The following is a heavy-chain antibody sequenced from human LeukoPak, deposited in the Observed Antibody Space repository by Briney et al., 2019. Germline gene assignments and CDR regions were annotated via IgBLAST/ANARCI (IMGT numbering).Heavy chain of an antibody. J-gene: IGHJ4*02. D-gene: IGHD4-17*01. CDR1: GDSFDDYY. CDR3: TRMTTGHDY. V-gene: IGHV4-34*04. Sequence: SETLSLTCAVSGDSFDDYYWAWVRQTPGKGLEWIGEINHSGYTNDSPSLKSRATLSVDTSRKQFSLNLRSVIVADAGIYYCTRMTTGHDYWGQGTLVTVSS. CDR2: INHSGYT.